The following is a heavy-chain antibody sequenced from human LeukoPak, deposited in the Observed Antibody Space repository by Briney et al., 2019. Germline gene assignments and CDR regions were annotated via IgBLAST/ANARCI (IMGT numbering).Heavy chain of an antibody. CDR2: ISGYNGNT. J-gene: IGHJ4*02. Sequence: VASVKVSCKASGYTFTGYYMHWVRQAPGQGLEWMGWISGYNGNTNYAQKFLGRVSMTADTSTSTAYMELRSLTSDDTAVYYCARSGRGTYYYFDLWGLGTLVTVSS. V-gene: IGHV1-18*04. CDR3: ARSGRGTYYYFDL. CDR1: GYTFTGYY. D-gene: IGHD5-12*01.